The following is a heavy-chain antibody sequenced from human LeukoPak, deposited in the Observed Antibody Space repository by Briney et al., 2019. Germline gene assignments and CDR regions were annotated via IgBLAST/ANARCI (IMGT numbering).Heavy chain of an antibody. CDR1: GFTFSDYY. D-gene: IGHD6-19*01. CDR3: AKPKTPKGYMSSGWYDGYAFDI. V-gene: IGHV3-11*01. Sequence: GGSLRLSCAASGFTFSDYYMSWIRQAPGKGLEWVSYISSSGSTIYYADSVKGRFTISRDNSKNTLYLQMNSLRAEDTAVYYCAKPKTPKGYMSSGWYDGYAFDIWGQGTMVTVSS. J-gene: IGHJ3*02. CDR2: ISSSGSTI.